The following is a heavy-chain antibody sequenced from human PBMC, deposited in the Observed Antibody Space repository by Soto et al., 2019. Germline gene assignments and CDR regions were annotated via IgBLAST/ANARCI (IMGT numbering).Heavy chain of an antibody. CDR3: VKATANVIPYEH. CDR2: IYYSGST. V-gene: IGHV4-39*01. CDR1: VGSISSSSYY. Sequence: PSETLSLTCTFSVGSISSSSYYWGWIRQPPWKGLEWIGSIYYSGSTYYNPSLKSRVTISVDTSKNQFSLKLSSVTAADTAVYYCVKATANVIPYEHWGQGTLVIVS. D-gene: IGHD3-16*02. J-gene: IGHJ4*02.